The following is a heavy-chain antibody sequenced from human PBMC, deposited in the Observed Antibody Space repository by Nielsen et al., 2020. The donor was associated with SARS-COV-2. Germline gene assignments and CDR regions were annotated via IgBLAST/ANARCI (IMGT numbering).Heavy chain of an antibody. CDR1: GFTFSSYW. CDR2: ISWNSGTI. D-gene: IGHD5-18*01. CDR3: AREFALRDTAYFDY. Sequence: GESLKISCAASGFTFSSYWMHWVRQAPGKGLEWVSGISWNSGTIGYADSVKGRFTISRDNSRNTVYLQMNSLRPEDTAVYYCAREFALRDTAYFDYWGQGTLVTVSS. V-gene: IGHV3-74*01. J-gene: IGHJ4*02.